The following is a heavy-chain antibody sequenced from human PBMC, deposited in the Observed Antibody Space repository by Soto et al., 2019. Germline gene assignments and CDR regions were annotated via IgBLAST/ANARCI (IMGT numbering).Heavy chain of an antibody. CDR2: ISYDGSNK. D-gene: IGHD3-16*01. Sequence: GGSLRLSCAASGFTFSSYAMHWVRQAPGKGLEWVAVISYDGSNKYYLHSVRGRFSISRDSAGNALHLTMNYLSAEDTGVYFCARDIGFDYVNWGQGTLVTVSS. CDR1: GFTFSSYA. V-gene: IGHV3-30-3*01. J-gene: IGHJ4*02. CDR3: ARDIGFDYVN.